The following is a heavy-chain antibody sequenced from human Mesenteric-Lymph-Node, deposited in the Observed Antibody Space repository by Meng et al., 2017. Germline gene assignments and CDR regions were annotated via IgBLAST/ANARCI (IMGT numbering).Heavy chain of an antibody. CDR2: ISYDGSNK. D-gene: IGHD3-10*01. J-gene: IGHJ6*02. CDR3: ARDRGSYYYYGMDV. CDR1: GFTFSSYA. V-gene: IGHV3-30*07. Sequence: LKISCAASGFTFSSYAMHWVRQAPGKGLEWVAVISYDGSNKYYADSVKGRFTISRDNAKNSLYLQMNSLRAEDTAVYYCARDRGSYYYYGMDVWGQGTTVTVSS.